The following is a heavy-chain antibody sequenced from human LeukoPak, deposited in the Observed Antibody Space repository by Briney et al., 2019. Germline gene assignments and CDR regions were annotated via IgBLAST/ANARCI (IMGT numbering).Heavy chain of an antibody. CDR1: GFTFSTNA. D-gene: IGHD3-3*01. J-gene: IGHJ4*02. CDR3: ARVKYNDFWSGYSPPDY. CDR2: ISGKGGST. V-gene: IGHV3-64*02. Sequence: GGSLRLSCEASGFTFSTNAIHWVRQAPGQGLQYVSAISGKGGSTYYADSVKGRFTISRDNSKNTVYLQMGSLRAEDMAVYYCARVKYNDFWSGYSPPDYWGQGTLVTVSS.